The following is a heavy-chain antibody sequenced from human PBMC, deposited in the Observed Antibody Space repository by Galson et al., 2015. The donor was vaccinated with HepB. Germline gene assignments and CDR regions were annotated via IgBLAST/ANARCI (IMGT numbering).Heavy chain of an antibody. Sequence: SLRLSCAASGFTFSSYAMSWVRQAPGKGLEWVSAISGSGGSTYYADSVKGRFTISRDNSKNTLYLQMNSLRAEDTAVYYCASSRDFWSGYYAGRDCYYYYGMDVWGQGTTVTVSS. J-gene: IGHJ6*02. D-gene: IGHD3-3*01. CDR1: GFTFSSYA. CDR3: ASSRDFWSGYYAGRDCYYYYGMDV. V-gene: IGHV3-23*01. CDR2: ISGSGGST.